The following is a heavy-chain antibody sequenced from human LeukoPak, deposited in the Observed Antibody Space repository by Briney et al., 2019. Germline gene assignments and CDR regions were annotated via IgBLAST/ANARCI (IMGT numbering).Heavy chain of an antibody. Sequence: ASVNVSCKSSGGTFSSYAISWVRQAPGQGLEWMGGIIPIFGTANYAQKFQGRVTITADKSTSTAYMELSSLRSEDTAVYYCAREGYSSGWYNYFDYWGQGTLVTVSS. D-gene: IGHD6-19*01. CDR3: AREGYSSGWYNYFDY. J-gene: IGHJ4*02. V-gene: IGHV1-69*06. CDR1: GGTFSSYA. CDR2: IIPIFGTA.